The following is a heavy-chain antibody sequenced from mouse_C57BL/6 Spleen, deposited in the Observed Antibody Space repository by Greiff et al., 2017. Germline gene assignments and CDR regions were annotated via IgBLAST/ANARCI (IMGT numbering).Heavy chain of an antibody. CDR3: ARGFITTVVAPYDFDY. Sequence: LMEPGASVKMSCKASGYTFTDYNMHWVKQSHGKSLEWIGYINPNNGGTSYNQKFKGKATLTVNKSSSTAYMELRSLTSEDSAVYYCARGFITTVVAPYDFDYWGQGTTLTVSS. J-gene: IGHJ2*01. CDR2: INPNNGGT. V-gene: IGHV1-22*01. D-gene: IGHD1-1*01. CDR1: GYTFTDYN.